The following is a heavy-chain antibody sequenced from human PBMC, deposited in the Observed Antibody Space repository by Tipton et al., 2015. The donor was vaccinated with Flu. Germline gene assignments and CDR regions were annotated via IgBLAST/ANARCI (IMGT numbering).Heavy chain of an antibody. V-gene: IGHV3-33*01. Sequence: RSLRLSCAASGFTFSSYGMHWVRQAPGKGLEWVAVIWYDGSNKYYADSVKGRFTISRDNSKNTLYLQMNSLRAEDTALYYCARDGCINMVQSKGYFDYWGQGTLVTVSS. D-gene: IGHD3-10*01. J-gene: IGHJ4*02. CDR2: IWYDGSNK. CDR3: ARDGCINMVQSKGYFDY. CDR1: GFTFSSYG.